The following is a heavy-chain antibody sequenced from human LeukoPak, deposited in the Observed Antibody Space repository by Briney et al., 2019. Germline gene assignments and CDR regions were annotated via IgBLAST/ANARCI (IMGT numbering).Heavy chain of an antibody. D-gene: IGHD3-16*02. CDR1: GSTFSSHT. J-gene: IGHJ4*02. CDR3: ARVMGESSLYDPFDY. V-gene: IGHV3-48*01. CDR2: ISNTGSVI. Sequence: PGGSLRLSCAASGSTFSSHTMNWVRQAPGKGLEWISYISNTGSVIYYADSVKGRFIISRDNSKNTLYLQMNSLRAEDTAVYYCARVMGESSLYDPFDYWGQGTLVTVSS.